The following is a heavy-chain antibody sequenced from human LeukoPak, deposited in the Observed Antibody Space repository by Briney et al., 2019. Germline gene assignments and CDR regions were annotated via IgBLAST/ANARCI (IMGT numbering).Heavy chain of an antibody. D-gene: IGHD2-15*01. V-gene: IGHV5-10-1*01. CDR3: ARGGYCSGGSCPYHFDY. CDR1: GYSFTSYW. CDR2: IDPSDSYT. J-gene: IGHJ4*02. Sequence: GESLRISCKGSGYSFTSYWISWVRQMPGKGLEWMGRIDPSDSYTNYSPSFQGHVTISADKSISTAYLQWSSLKASDTAMYYCARGGYCSGGSCPYHFDYWGQGTLVTVSS.